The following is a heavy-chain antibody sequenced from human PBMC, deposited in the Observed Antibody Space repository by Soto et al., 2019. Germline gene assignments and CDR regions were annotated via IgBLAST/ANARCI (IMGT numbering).Heavy chain of an antibody. CDR1: GGSISSYY. Sequence: SETLSLTCTVSGGSISSYYLSWIRQPPGKGLEWIGYIYYSGSTNYNPSLKSRVTISVDTSKNQFSLKLSSVTAADTAVYYCARDSFAVGYKDSSGYYYEGNWFDPWGQGTLVTVSS. J-gene: IGHJ5*02. D-gene: IGHD3-22*01. CDR2: IYYSGST. V-gene: IGHV4-59*01. CDR3: ARDSFAVGYKDSSGYYYEGNWFDP.